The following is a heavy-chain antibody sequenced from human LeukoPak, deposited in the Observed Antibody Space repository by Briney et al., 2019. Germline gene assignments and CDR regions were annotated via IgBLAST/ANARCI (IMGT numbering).Heavy chain of an antibody. CDR1: GGSISSGSHY. CDR2: IYYSGST. D-gene: IGHD2-2*01. CDR3: ARAPSRISTDSRVGASSFDY. J-gene: IGHJ4*02. V-gene: IGHV4-30-4*01. Sequence: SETLSLTCTVSGGSISSGSHYWSWIRQPPGKGLEWIGFIYYSGSTYYNPSLKSRLTISVDTSRNQFSLKLSSVTAADTAVYYCARAPSRISTDSRVGASSFDYWGQGTLVTVSS.